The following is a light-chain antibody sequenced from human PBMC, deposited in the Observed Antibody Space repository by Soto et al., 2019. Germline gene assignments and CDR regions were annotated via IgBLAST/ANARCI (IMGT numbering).Light chain of an antibody. Sequence: QLVLTQSPSASASLGASVKLTCTLSSGHSNYAIAWHQQQPEKGPRYLMKVNSGGSHIKGDGIPDRFSGSSSGAERHLFIPSLQSEDDAAYYCQTLGTGSAGVVFGGGAQLTVL. V-gene: IGLV4-69*01. CDR3: QTLGTGSAGVV. J-gene: IGLJ7*01. CDR1: SGHSNYA. CDR2: VNSGGSH.